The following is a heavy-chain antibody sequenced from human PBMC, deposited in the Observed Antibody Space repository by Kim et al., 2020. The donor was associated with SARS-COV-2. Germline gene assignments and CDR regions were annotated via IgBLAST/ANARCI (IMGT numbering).Heavy chain of an antibody. J-gene: IGHJ4*02. Sequence: GYAQKFQGRVTMTRNTSISTAYMELSSLRSEDTAVYYWASANRTPTDFDYWGQGTLVTVSS. CDR3: ASANRTPTDFDY. D-gene: IGHD2-15*01. V-gene: IGHV1-8*01.